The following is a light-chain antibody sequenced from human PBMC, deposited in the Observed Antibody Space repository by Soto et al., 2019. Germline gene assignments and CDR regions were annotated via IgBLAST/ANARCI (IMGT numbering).Light chain of an antibody. CDR1: QSVGSD. CDR2: DVS. CDR3: QQRSNWPRT. V-gene: IGKV3-11*01. J-gene: IGKJ1*01. Sequence: ERVMTQSPATLSVSPGERATLSCRASQSVGSDLAWYQQKPGQAPRLVIYDVSNRATDIPARFSGSGSGTDFTLTISSLEPEDLAVYFCQQRSNWPRTFGQGTKVDIK.